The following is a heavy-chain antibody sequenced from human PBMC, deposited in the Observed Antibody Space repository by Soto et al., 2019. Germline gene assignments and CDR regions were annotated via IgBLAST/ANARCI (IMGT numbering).Heavy chain of an antibody. Sequence: EVQLVESGGGLVKPGGSLRLSCAASGFTFSSYSMNWVRQAPGKGLEWVSSISSSSSYIYYADSVKGRFTISRDNAKNSLYLQMNRLRAEDTAVYYCAREPGYGDYASTVHYYYYYMDVWGKGTTVTVSS. V-gene: IGHV3-21*01. CDR3: AREPGYGDYASTVHYYYYYMDV. CDR2: ISSSSSYI. J-gene: IGHJ6*03. D-gene: IGHD4-17*01. CDR1: GFTFSSYS.